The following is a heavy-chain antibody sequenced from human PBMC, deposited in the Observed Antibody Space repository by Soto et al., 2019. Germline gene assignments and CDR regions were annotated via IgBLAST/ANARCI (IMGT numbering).Heavy chain of an antibody. CDR2: ISSSSSTI. D-gene: IGHD2-15*01. J-gene: IGHJ3*02. V-gene: IGHV3-48*01. CDR1: GFTFSSYS. CDR3: ARDPQDIVVVVASDAFDI. Sequence: GGSLRLSCAASGFTFSSYSMNWVRQAPGKGLEWVSYISSSSSTIYYADSVKGRFTISRDNAKNSLYLQMNSLRAEDTAVYYCARDPQDIVVVVASDAFDIWGQGTMVTVSS.